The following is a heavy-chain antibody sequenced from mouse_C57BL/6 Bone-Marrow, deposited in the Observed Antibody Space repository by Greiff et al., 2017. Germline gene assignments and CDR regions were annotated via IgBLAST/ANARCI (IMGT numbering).Heavy chain of an antibody. Sequence: VHLVESGAELVRPGTSVKVSCKASGYAFTNYLIEWVKQRPGQGLEWIGVINPGSGGTNYNEKVKGKATLTADKSSSTAYMQLSSLTSEDSAVYFCARSKNWDSWFAYWGQGTLVTVSA. J-gene: IGHJ3*01. V-gene: IGHV1-54*01. CDR1: GYAFTNYL. CDR3: ARSKNWDSWFAY. CDR2: INPGSGGT. D-gene: IGHD4-1*01.